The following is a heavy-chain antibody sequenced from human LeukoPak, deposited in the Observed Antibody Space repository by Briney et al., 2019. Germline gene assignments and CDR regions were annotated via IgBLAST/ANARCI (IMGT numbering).Heavy chain of an antibody. J-gene: IGHJ6*03. Sequence: SETLSLTCTVSGYSISSGYYWSWTRQPPGKGLEWIGEINHSGSTNYNPSLKSRVTISVDTSKNQFSLKLSSVTAADTAVYYCAREIPSYYDILTGYYRGYYYYMDVWGKGTTVTISS. CDR1: GYSISSGYY. CDR2: INHSGST. D-gene: IGHD3-9*01. CDR3: AREIPSYYDILTGYYRGYYYYMDV. V-gene: IGHV4-38-2*02.